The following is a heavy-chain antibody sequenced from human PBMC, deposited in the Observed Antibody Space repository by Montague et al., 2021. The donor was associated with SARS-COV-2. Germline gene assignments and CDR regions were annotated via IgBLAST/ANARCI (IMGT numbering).Heavy chain of an antibody. Sequence: CAISGDSVSSNSATWNWIRQSPSRGLEWLGRTYYRSMWKSDYARSVKSRIAINPDTSKNQFSLQLSSATPEDTALYYCVGGIEAAGSYDYWGQGTLVTVSS. CDR1: GDSVSSNSAT. CDR3: VGGIEAAGSYDY. D-gene: IGHD6-13*01. V-gene: IGHV6-1*01. J-gene: IGHJ4*02. CDR2: TYYRSMWKS.